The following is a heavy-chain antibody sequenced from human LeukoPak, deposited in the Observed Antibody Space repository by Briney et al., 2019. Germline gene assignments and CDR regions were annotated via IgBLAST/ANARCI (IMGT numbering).Heavy chain of an antibody. J-gene: IGHJ6*03. CDR1: GGSISSGSYY. D-gene: IGHD2-15*01. CDR3: ARDHCSGGSCYRDYYYYYMDV. Sequence: SETLSLTCTVSGGSISSGSYYWSWIRQPAGKGLDWIGRIYISGSTNYNPSLKSRVTISVDTSKNQFSLKLSSVTAADTAVYYCARDHCSGGSCYRDYYYYYMDVWGKGTTVTVSS. V-gene: IGHV4-61*02. CDR2: IYISGST.